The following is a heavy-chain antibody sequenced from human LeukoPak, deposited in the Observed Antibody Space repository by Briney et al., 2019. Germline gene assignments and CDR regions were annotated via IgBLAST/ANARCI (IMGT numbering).Heavy chain of an antibody. J-gene: IGHJ4*02. CDR1: GFTFSSYA. CDR2: IGASGDST. D-gene: IGHD3-10*01. CDR3: AKGQGGSGSYYKAHFDY. Sequence: GGSLRLSCAASGFTFSSYAMSWVRQAPGKGLEWVSVIGASGDSTHYADSVKGRLTISRDNSKNTLYLQMNSLRAEDTALYYCAKGQGGSGSYYKAHFDYWGQGTLVTVSS. V-gene: IGHV3-23*01.